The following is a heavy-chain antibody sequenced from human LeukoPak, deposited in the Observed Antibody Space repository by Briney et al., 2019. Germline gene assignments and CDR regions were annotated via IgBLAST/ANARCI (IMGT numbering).Heavy chain of an antibody. J-gene: IGHJ6*02. D-gene: IGHD3-16*01. Sequence: GGSLRLSCAASRFTFSNYVMSWVRQAPGGGLECVSAISGSGRSTYYADSVKGRFTISRDNSKNTLYLQMNSLRAEDTALYYCARVAGTIRIWPQPFGDGMDVWGQGTTVTVSS. CDR3: ARVAGTIRIWPQPFGDGMDV. CDR1: RFTFSNYV. CDR2: ISGSGRST. V-gene: IGHV3-23*01.